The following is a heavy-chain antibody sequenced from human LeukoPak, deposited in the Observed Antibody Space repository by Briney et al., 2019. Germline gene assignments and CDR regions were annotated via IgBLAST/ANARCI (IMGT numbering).Heavy chain of an antibody. Sequence: ASVKVSCKASGHTFTDYHIHWVRQAPEQGLEWMGWINPNSGGTNYAEKFHGRVTMTRDTSITTAYMELSGLRSADTAVYYCARFRHVAVAGTPHFDFWGQGTLVTVSS. V-gene: IGHV1-2*02. D-gene: IGHD6-19*01. CDR1: GHTFTDYH. J-gene: IGHJ4*02. CDR3: ARFRHVAVAGTPHFDF. CDR2: INPNSGGT.